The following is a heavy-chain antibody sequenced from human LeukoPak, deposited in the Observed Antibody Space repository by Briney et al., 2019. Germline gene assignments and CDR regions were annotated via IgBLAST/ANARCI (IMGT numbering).Heavy chain of an antibody. Sequence: ASVKVSCKSSGYTFTGYYMHWVRQAPGQGLEWMGWINPNSGGTNCAQKFQGRVTMTRDTSISTAYMELSRLRSDDTAVYYCARDHCSGGSCYVGYFDYWGQGTLVTVSS. D-gene: IGHD2-15*01. CDR1: GYTFTGYY. CDR2: INPNSGGT. CDR3: ARDHCSGGSCYVGYFDY. V-gene: IGHV1-2*02. J-gene: IGHJ4*02.